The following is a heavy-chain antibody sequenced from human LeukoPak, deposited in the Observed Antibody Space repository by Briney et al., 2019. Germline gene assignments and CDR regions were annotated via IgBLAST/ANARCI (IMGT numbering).Heavy chain of an antibody. CDR3: AKGRSSGWYPTLDY. D-gene: IGHD6-19*01. Sequence: GGSLRLSCAASGFTFSSYGMHWVRQAPGKGLEWVAVISYDGSNKYYADSVKGRFTISRGNSKNTLYLQMNSLRAEDTAVYYCAKGRSSGWYPTLDYWGQGTLVTVSS. J-gene: IGHJ4*02. CDR1: GFTFSSYG. V-gene: IGHV3-30*18. CDR2: ISYDGSNK.